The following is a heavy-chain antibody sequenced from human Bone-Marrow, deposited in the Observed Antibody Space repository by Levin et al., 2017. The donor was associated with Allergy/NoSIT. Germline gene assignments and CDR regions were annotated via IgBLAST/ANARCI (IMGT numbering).Heavy chain of an antibody. V-gene: IGHV3-48*03. CDR2: INEGGDTI. CDR3: ASGPISDY. CDR1: GFSFSSYE. D-gene: IGHD3-3*01. Sequence: LSLTCEASGFSFSSYEMTWVRQAPGKGLEWISYINEGGDTIYYADSVKGRFTISRDNAKNSLYLQMNSLRAEDTAVYYCASGPISDYWGQGTQVTVSS. J-gene: IGHJ4*02.